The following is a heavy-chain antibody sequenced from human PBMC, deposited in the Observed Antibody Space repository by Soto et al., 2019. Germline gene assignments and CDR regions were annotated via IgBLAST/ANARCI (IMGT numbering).Heavy chain of an antibody. Sequence: GGSLRLSCAASGFTFSSYSMNWVRQAPGKGLEWVSSISSSSSYIYYADSVKGRFTISRDNAKNSLYLQMNSLRAEDTAVYYCAREHQEIVVVVADTIDYWGQGTLVTVSS. D-gene: IGHD2-15*01. J-gene: IGHJ4*02. CDR2: ISSSSSYI. CDR1: GFTFSSYS. CDR3: AREHQEIVVVVADTIDY. V-gene: IGHV3-21*01.